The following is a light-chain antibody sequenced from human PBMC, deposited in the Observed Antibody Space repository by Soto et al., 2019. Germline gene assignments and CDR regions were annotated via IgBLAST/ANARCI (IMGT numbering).Light chain of an antibody. CDR1: SAYSNYK. CDR2: VGTGGIVG. J-gene: IGLJ2*01. CDR3: GADHGSGSHFVSVV. Sequence: QPVLTQPPSASASLGASVTLTCTLTSAYSNYKVDWYQQRPGKGPRFVMRVGTGGIVGSKGDGIPDRFSVLGSGLNRYLTIKNIQEEDESDYYCGADHGSGSHFVSVVFGGGTKLTVL. V-gene: IGLV9-49*01.